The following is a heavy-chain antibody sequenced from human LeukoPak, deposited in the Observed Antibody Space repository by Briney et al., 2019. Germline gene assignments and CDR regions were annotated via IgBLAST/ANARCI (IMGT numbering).Heavy chain of an antibody. CDR3: ARVYNPLVYYMDV. J-gene: IGHJ6*03. CDR2: MNPNSANT. Sequence: GASVKVSCKAPGYTFTSYDINWVRQATGQGLEWMGWMNPNSANTGYAQKFQGRVTLTRNTSITTAYMELSSLRSEDTAVYYCARVYNPLVYYMDVWGKGTTVTVSS. D-gene: IGHD1-1*01. V-gene: IGHV1-8*03. CDR1: GYTFTSYD.